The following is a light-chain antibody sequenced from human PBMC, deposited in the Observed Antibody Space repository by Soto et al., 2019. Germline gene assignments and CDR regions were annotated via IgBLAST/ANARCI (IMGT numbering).Light chain of an antibody. CDR3: QHYDSNSAA. CDR2: KAS. Sequence: DIQMTQSPSTLSPSVGDRVTITCRASQSIDTWLAWYQQKSGKAPRLLIYKASILEGGVPPRFSGSGSGTEVTLTISSLQPDDFASYYCQHYDSNSAAFGQGTKLETK. V-gene: IGKV1-5*03. CDR1: QSIDTW. J-gene: IGKJ2*01.